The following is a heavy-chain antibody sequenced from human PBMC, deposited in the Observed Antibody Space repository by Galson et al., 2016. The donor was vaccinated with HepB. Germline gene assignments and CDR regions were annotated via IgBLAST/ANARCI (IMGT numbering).Heavy chain of an antibody. CDR3: ARTASYYSSGSYNSGGMDV. V-gene: IGHV2-70*04. CDR1: GLSLSTSGMR. D-gene: IGHD3-10*01. Sequence: PALVKPTQTLTLTCTFSGLSLSTSGMRVSWIRQPPGKALEWLARIDWDDDKFYNTSLKTRLTISKDTSKNQVVLTMTNMDPVDTATYYCARTASYYSSGSYNSGGMDVWGQGTTVTVSS. CDR2: IDWDDDK. J-gene: IGHJ6*02.